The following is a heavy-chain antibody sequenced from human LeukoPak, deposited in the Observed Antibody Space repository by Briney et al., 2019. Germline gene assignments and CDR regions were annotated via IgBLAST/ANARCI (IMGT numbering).Heavy chain of an antibody. Sequence: PSETLSLTCTVSGGSISSYYWSWIRQPPGKGLEWIGYIYYSGSTNYNPSLKSRVTISVDTSKNQFSLKLSSVTAADTAVYYCAREPVDIVATPDGPLDYWGQGTLVTVSS. D-gene: IGHD5-12*01. V-gene: IGHV4-59*01. CDR1: GGSISSYY. CDR2: IYYSGST. J-gene: IGHJ4*02. CDR3: AREPVDIVATPDGPLDY.